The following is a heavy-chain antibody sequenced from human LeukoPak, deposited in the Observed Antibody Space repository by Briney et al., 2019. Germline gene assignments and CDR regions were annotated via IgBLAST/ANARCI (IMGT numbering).Heavy chain of an antibody. Sequence: PSETLSLTCTVSGYSISSGYYWGWIRPPPGKGLEWIGSIYHSGSTYYNPSLKSRVTISVDTSKNQFSLKLSSVTAADTAVYYCARESGYVWGSYRYLYYFDYWGQGTLVTVSS. V-gene: IGHV4-38-2*02. J-gene: IGHJ4*02. D-gene: IGHD3-16*02. CDR2: IYHSGST. CDR3: ARESGYVWGSYRYLYYFDY. CDR1: GYSISSGYY.